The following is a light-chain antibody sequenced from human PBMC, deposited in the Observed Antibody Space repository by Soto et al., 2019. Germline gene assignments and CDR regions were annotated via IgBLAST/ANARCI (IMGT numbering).Light chain of an antibody. Sequence: QSALAQPASVSGSPGQSITISCTGTSGDIGSYNYVSWFQHHPGKAPKLILFAVSDRPSGVSNRFSGSRSGNTASLTISGLQPEDEAIYYCSSYTRSTTHVFGTGTKVTVL. CDR1: SGDIGSYNY. CDR2: AVS. V-gene: IGLV2-14*01. J-gene: IGLJ1*01. CDR3: SSYTRSTTHV.